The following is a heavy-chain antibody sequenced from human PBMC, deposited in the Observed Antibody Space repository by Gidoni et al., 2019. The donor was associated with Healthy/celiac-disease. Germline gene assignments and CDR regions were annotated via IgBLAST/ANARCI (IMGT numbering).Heavy chain of an antibody. CDR1: GFTFSSYA. Sequence: EVQLVESGGGLVQPGGYLRLYCSASGFTFSSYAMHWVRQAPGKGLEYVSAISSNGGSTYYADSVKGRFTISRDNSKNTLYLQMSSLRAEDTAVYYCVRKDSSSWYGYFDYWGQGTLVTVSS. CDR2: ISSNGGST. V-gene: IGHV3-64D*06. D-gene: IGHD6-13*01. CDR3: VRKDSSSWYGYFDY. J-gene: IGHJ4*02.